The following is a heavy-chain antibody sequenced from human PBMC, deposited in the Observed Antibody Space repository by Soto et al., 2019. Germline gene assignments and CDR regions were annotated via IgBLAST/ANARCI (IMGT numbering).Heavy chain of an antibody. Sequence: PGGSLRLSCAASGFTVNINYMTLVRQAPGKGLEWVSVVYSGGSTYYADSVKGRFTISRDNSKNTLYLQMNSLRAEDTAVYYCARSRPNLDKAMDPYYYYYMDVWGKGTTVTVSS. V-gene: IGHV3-66*01. J-gene: IGHJ6*03. CDR3: ARSRPNLDKAMDPYYYYYMDV. D-gene: IGHD5-18*01. CDR1: GFTVNINY. CDR2: VYSGGST.